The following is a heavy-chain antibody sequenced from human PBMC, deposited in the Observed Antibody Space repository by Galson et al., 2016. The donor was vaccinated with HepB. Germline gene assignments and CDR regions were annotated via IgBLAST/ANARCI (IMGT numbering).Heavy chain of an antibody. J-gene: IGHJ3*02. V-gene: IGHV4-31*03. CDR1: AGSISSGGYY. Sequence: TLSLTCSVSAGSISSGGYYWSWIRQHPGKGLEWIGYINHSGTTYYNPSLSSRAAISVDTSKNQFSLEVTSVTAADTAVYYCARVSGNAFDIWAHGTMVTVSS. CDR3: ARVSGNAFDI. CDR2: INHSGTT.